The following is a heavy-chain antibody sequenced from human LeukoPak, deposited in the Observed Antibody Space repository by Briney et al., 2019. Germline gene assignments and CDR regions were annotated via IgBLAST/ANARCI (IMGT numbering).Heavy chain of an antibody. D-gene: IGHD1-26*01. CDR3: ARQFLVGSTFHAFDL. CDR2: IHYSGST. CDR1: GGSISSYY. V-gene: IGHV4-59*08. Sequence: PSETLSLTCTVSGGSISSYYWSWIRQPPGKGLEWIGYIHYSGSTTYNPSLESRVTMSVDTSKKQFSLKLTSVTAADMAVYFCARQFLVGSTFHAFDLWGQGTRVTVSS. J-gene: IGHJ3*01.